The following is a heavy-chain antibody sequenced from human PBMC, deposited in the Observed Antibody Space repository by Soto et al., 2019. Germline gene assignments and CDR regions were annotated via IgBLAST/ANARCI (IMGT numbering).Heavy chain of an antibody. CDR3: ARESGGAQQLVRFDWFDP. D-gene: IGHD6-6*01. V-gene: IGHV1-46*01. CDR2: INPSGGRT. CDR1: GYTFTSYY. Sequence: ASVKVSCKASGYTFTSYYMHWVRQAPGQGLEWMAMINPSGGRTKYAQIFQGRVTLTRDTSTGTVDMELSSLTSEDTAIYYCARESGGAQQLVRFDWFDPWGQGTLVTVSS. J-gene: IGHJ5*02.